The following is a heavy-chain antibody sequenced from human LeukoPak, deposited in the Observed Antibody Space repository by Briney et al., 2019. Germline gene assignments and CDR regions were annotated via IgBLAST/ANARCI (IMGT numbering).Heavy chain of an antibody. Sequence: PSETLSLTCTVSGYSISSGYYWGWIRQPPGKGLEWIGSIYNSGSTYYNPSLKSRVTISVDKSKNQFSLKLSSVTAADTAVYYCARGHDNAFDIWGQGTMVTVSS. D-gene: IGHD3-22*01. CDR1: GYSISSGYY. CDR2: IYNSGST. CDR3: ARGHDNAFDI. V-gene: IGHV4-38-2*02. J-gene: IGHJ3*02.